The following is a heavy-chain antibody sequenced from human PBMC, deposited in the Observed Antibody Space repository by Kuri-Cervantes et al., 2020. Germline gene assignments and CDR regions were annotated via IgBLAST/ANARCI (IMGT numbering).Heavy chain of an antibody. J-gene: IGHJ4*02. Sequence: AGSLRLSCAASGFTFDDYCMSWVRQAPGKGLEWVSGINWNGGSTGYADSVKGRFTISRDNAKNSLYLQMNSLRAEDTAVYYCARDLSPYCSSTSCLSPSGEYYFDYWGQGTLVTVSS. CDR2: INWNGGST. CDR3: ARDLSPYCSSTSCLSPSGEYYFDY. D-gene: IGHD2-2*01. V-gene: IGHV3-20*04. CDR1: GFTFDDYC.